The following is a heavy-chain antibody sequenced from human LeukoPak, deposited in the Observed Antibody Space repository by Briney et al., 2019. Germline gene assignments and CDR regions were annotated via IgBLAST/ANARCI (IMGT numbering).Heavy chain of an antibody. V-gene: IGHV3-53*01. Sequence: GGSLRLSCPASGFIVSDYYMTWVRQAPGKGLEWVSVIYSGGSRYYADSVKGRFTISRDNSKNTLYLQMNSLRAEDTAVYYCATTSLAYAFDIWGQGTMVTVSS. J-gene: IGHJ3*02. CDR1: GFIVSDYY. CDR2: IYSGGSR. CDR3: ATTSLAYAFDI. D-gene: IGHD3-16*01.